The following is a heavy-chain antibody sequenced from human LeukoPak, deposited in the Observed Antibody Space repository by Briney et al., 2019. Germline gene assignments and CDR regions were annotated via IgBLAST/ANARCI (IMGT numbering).Heavy chain of an antibody. CDR2: IYPGDSDT. J-gene: IGHJ4*02. CDR1: GYTFSTHW. CDR3: ATRYTSSRGFFDY. Sequence: GESLKISCKASGYTFSTHWTGWVRQTPEKGLEWMGIIYPGDSDTRYSPSFQGQVTISADKSISTAYLQWSSLRASDTAIYYCATRYTSSRGFFDYWGQGTLVTVSS. D-gene: IGHD2-2*01. V-gene: IGHV5-51*01.